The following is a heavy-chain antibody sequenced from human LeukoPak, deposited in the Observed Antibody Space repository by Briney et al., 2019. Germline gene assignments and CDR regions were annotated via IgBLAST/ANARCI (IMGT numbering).Heavy chain of an antibody. CDR1: GYTFTSYG. Sequence: ASVKVSCKASGYTFTSYGISWVRQAPGQGLEWMGWISAYNGNTNYAQKLQGRVTMTTDTSTSTAYMELRSLRSDDTAVYYCARNTDYCSGGSCYVYYMDVWGRGTTVTVSS. D-gene: IGHD2-15*01. J-gene: IGHJ6*03. CDR2: ISAYNGNT. CDR3: ARNTDYCSGGSCYVYYMDV. V-gene: IGHV1-18*01.